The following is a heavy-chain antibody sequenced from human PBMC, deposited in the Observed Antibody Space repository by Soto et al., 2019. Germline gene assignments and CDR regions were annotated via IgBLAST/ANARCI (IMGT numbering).Heavy chain of an antibody. V-gene: IGHV4-34*01. J-gene: IGHJ4*02. CDR3: ARRSLGDSGYYFGY. Sequence: SETLSLTCAFYVGSYSGYYWSWIRHRPGKGLEWIGEINHSGSTNYNPSIKRRVIISADTSKNQFSMKLSSVSAADTAVYYCARRSLGDSGYYFGYWGQGTLVTVSS. CDR2: INHSGST. CDR1: VGSYSGYY. D-gene: IGHD3-22*01.